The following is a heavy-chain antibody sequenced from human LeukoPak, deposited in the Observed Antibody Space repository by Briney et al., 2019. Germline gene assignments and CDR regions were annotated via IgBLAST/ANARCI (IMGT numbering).Heavy chain of an antibody. V-gene: IGHV6-1*01. D-gene: IGHD1-26*01. CDR3: ARDPVGGSTIFDY. CDR1: GDSVSSNSAA. CDR2: TYYRSKWYY. J-gene: IGHJ4*02. Sequence: SQTLSLTCAISGDSVSSNSAAWNWIRQSPSRGLEWLGRTYYRSKWYYDYAVAVKSRISINPDTSKNQFSLQLSSATPEDTAVYYCARDPVGGSTIFDYWGQGTLVTVSS.